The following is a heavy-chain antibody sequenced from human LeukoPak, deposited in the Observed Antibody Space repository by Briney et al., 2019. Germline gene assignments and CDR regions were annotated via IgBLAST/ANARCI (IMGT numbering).Heavy chain of an antibody. D-gene: IGHD4-23*01. CDR2: ISAYNGNT. J-gene: IGHJ6*02. CDR1: GYTFTSYG. Sequence: ASVKVSCKASGYTFTSYGISWVRQAPGQGLEWMGWISAYNGNTNYAQKLQGRVTMTTDTSTSTAYMELRSLRSDDTAVYYCASFTVVTDIHYYYGMDVWGQGTTVTVSS. V-gene: IGHV1-18*01. CDR3: ASFTVVTDIHYYYGMDV.